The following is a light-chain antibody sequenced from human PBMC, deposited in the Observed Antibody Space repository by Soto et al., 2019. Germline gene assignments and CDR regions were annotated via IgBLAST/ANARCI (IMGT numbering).Light chain of an antibody. V-gene: IGKV3-11*01. J-gene: IGKJ4*01. CDR1: QSVSIY. CDR3: QQLNSYPVT. Sequence: EIVLAQSPATLSLSPGERATLSCRASQSVSIYLAWYQQKPGQAPRLLIYDASNRATGIPARFSGSGSGTDFTLTISSLQPEDFATYYCQQLNSYPVTFGGGSKVEI. CDR2: DAS.